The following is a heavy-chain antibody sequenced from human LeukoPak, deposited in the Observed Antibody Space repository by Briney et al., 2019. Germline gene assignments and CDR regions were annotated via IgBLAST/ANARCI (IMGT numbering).Heavy chain of an antibody. CDR1: GYTFTGYY. CDR2: INPKSGAT. V-gene: IGHV1-2*02. D-gene: IGHD3-22*01. Sequence: ASVKVSCKASGYTFTGYYMHWVRQAPGQELEWMGWINPKSGATKYAQKFQGRATMTRDTSISTAFMELTSLTSDDTAVYYCARPVVMEALNVWAQGTMVIVSS. CDR3: ARPVVMEALNV. J-gene: IGHJ3*01.